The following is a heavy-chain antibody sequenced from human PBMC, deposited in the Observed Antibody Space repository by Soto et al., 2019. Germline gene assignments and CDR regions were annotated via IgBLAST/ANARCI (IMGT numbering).Heavy chain of an antibody. D-gene: IGHD6-19*01. J-gene: IGHJ6*02. CDR3: ARAEQWLVQGYYGMDV. CDR1: GDSVSSNSAA. V-gene: IGHV6-1*01. Sequence: SHTLSLTCAISGDSVSSNSAAWNWIRQSPSRGLEWLGRTYYRSKWYNDYAVSVKSRITINPDTSKNQFSLQLNSVTPEDTAVYYCARAEQWLVQGYYGMDVWGQGTTVTVSS. CDR2: TYYRSKWYN.